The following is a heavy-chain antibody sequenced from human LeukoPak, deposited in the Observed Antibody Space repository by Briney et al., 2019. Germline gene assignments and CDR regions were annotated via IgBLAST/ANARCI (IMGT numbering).Heavy chain of an antibody. Sequence: PGGPLTLPCAASGFTFNKYTMHCPRHAPGKALEWVGVVLYDGSKKNNAGSVKGRFTNSRDNSKNMMYVQMNSLRPEDTALYYCARDNWGGAFDIWGQGTMVTVSS. J-gene: IGHJ3*02. CDR2: VLYDGSKK. CDR3: ARDNWGGAFDI. CDR1: GFTFNKYT. D-gene: IGHD7-27*01. V-gene: IGHV3-30*04.